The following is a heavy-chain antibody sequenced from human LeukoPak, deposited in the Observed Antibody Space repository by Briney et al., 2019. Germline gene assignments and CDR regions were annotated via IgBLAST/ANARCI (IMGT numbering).Heavy chain of an antibody. CDR2: INPNSGGT. V-gene: IGHV1-2*04. CDR3: ARDERAYCGGDCYLEYFQH. D-gene: IGHD2-21*02. J-gene: IGHJ1*01. Sequence: GASVKVSCKASGYTFTGYYMHWVRQAPGQGLEWMGWINPNSGGTNYAQKFQGWVTMTRDTSISTGYMELSRLRSDDTAVYYCARDERAYCGGDCYLEYFQHWGQGTLVTVSS. CDR1: GYTFTGYY.